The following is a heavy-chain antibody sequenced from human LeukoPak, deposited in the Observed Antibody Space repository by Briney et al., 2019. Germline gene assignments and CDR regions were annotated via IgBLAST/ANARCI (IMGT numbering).Heavy chain of an antibody. V-gene: IGHV3-21*01. CDR3: ASRNGYYAWAAFDI. D-gene: IGHD3-3*01. CDR2: ISRTSIYI. J-gene: IGHJ3*02. CDR1: GFTFSSYT. Sequence: GGSLTLSCAASGFTFSSYTMNWVRQAPGKGLEWVAAISRTSIYIYYADSVKGRFTISRDNAKNSLYLQMNSLRAEDTAVYYCASRNGYYAWAAFDIWGQGTMVTVSS.